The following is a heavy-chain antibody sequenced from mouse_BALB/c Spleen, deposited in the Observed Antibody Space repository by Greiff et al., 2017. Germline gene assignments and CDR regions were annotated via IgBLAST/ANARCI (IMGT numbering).Heavy chain of an antibody. J-gene: IGHJ2*01. V-gene: IGHV2-9-2*01. CDR2: IWTGGGT. D-gene: IGHD1-1*01. Sequence: VQLVESGPGLVAPSQSLSITCTVSGFSLTSYDISWIRQPPGKGLEWLGVIWTGGGTNYNSAFMSRLSISKDNSKSQVFLKMNSLQTDDTAIYYCVRDQNYGSSYEGYFDYWGQGTTLTVSS. CDR3: VRDQNYGSSYEGYFDY. CDR1: GFSLTSYD.